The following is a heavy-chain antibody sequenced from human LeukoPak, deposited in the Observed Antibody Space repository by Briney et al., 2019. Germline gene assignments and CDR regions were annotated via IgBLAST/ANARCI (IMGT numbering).Heavy chain of an antibody. D-gene: IGHD3-10*01. Sequence: SVKVSCKASGGTFSSYAISWVRQAPGQGLEWMGRIIPILGIANYAQKFQGRVTMTEDTSTDTAYMELSSLRSEDTAVYYCATAVGVTMVRTLSWFDPWGQGTLVTVSS. CDR3: ATAVGVTMVRTLSWFDP. J-gene: IGHJ5*02. CDR1: GGTFSSYA. CDR2: IIPILGIA. V-gene: IGHV1-69*04.